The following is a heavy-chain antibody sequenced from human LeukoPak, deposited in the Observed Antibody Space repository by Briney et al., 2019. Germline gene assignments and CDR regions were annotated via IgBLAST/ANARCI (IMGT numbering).Heavy chain of an antibody. V-gene: IGHV4-39*01. CDR1: GDSISTTNYY. D-gene: IGHD4-17*01. J-gene: IGHJ4*02. Sequence: SETRSLTCAVSGDSISTTNYYWGWIRQPPGKGLEWIGIIYYSGITHYNPSLKSRVTILVDTSKNQFSLKLSSVTDADTAVYYCARRTTTVSPLFDYWGQGTLVTVSS. CDR3: ARRTTTVSPLFDY. CDR2: IYYSGIT.